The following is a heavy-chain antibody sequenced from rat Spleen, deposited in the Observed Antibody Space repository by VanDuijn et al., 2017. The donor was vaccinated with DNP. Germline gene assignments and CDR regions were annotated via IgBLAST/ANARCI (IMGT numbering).Heavy chain of an antibody. D-gene: IGHD1-10*01. V-gene: IGHV5S13*01. J-gene: IGHJ3*01. Sequence: EVQLVESGGGLVQPGRSLKLSCAASGFTFSDYGMAWVRQAPTRGLEWVASITNSGDNIYYRDSVKGRFTISRDNAKDTLYLQMDSLKSEDTATYYCARGGNNLFAYWGQGTLVTVSS. CDR1: GFTFSDYG. CDR2: ITNSGDNI. CDR3: ARGGNNLFAY.